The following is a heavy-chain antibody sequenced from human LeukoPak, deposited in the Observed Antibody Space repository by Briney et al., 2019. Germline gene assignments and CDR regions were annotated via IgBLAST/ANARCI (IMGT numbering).Heavy chain of an antibody. J-gene: IGHJ5*02. Sequence: PSETLSLTCSVSSASISNSNYFWGWIRQPPGKGLEWIGSIFYSGSTDYNPSLKSRVTISVDTSKNQFFLTMNSVTAADTAMYSCARYYGTERHPYTWGQGTLVTVSP. CDR3: ARYYGTERHPYT. CDR1: SASISNSNYF. D-gene: IGHD1-1*01. V-gene: IGHV4-39*01. CDR2: IFYSGST.